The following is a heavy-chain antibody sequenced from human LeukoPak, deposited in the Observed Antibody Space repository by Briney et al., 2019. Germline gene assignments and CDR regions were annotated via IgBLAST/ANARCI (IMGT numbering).Heavy chain of an antibody. CDR2: ISSSSSYI. J-gene: IGHJ6*02. V-gene: IGHV3-21*01. CDR3: ARNGPNWNDVHGMDV. Sequence: PGGSLRLSCAASGFTFSSYSMNWVRQPPGKGLEWVSSISSSSSYIYYADSVKGRFTISRDNAKNSLYLQMNSLRAEDTAVYYCARNGPNWNDVHGMDVWGQGITVTVSS. D-gene: IGHD1-1*01. CDR1: GFTFSSYS.